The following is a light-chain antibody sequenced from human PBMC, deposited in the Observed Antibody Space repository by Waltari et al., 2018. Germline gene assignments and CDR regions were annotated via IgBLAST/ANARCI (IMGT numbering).Light chain of an antibody. V-gene: IGLV2-8*01. Sequence: QSALTQPPSASGSPGQSVTISCTGTSSDIGTYNYVSWYPQRPGEVPKLLIYDVTNRPSGVPDRFSGSTSGNTASLTVSGLQVEDEGHYYCTSYAGSSDFVMFGGGTKLTVL. CDR1: SSDIGTYNY. CDR3: TSYAGSSDFVM. J-gene: IGLJ3*02. CDR2: DVT.